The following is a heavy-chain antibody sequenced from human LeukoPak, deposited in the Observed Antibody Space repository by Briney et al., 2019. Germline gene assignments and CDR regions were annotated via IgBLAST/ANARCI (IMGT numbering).Heavy chain of an antibody. J-gene: IGHJ4*02. D-gene: IGHD4-23*01. CDR3: ATLRWLYYFDY. CDR2: ISGSGGSA. V-gene: IGHV3-23*01. CDR1: GFTFSSYA. Sequence: GGSLRLSCAASGFTFSSYAMSWVRQPPGKGLEWVSAISGSGGSAYYADSVKGRFTISRDNSKNTLYLQMNSLRAEDTAVYYCATLRWLYYFDYWGQGTLVTVSS.